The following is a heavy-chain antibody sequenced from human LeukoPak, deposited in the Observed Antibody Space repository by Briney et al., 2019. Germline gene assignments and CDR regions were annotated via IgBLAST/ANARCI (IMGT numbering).Heavy chain of an antibody. V-gene: IGHV4-59*01. CDR2: VYHSGTT. CDR1: GDSISPYY. D-gene: IGHD6-19*01. J-gene: IGHJ5*02. CDR3: ARGAGLAVAGWYDP. Sequence: PSETLSLTCIVSGDSISPYYWSWIRQPPGKGLEWIGYVYHSGTTNYNPSLKSRVTISVDTSKNQFSLKLTSVTAADTAVYYCARGAGLAVAGWYDPRGQGTLVTVSS.